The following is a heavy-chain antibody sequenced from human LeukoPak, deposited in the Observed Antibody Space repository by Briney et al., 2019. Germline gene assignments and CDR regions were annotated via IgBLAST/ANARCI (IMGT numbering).Heavy chain of an antibody. CDR3: ARNFYDSSGLTFDY. CDR1: GYTFSSYV. V-gene: IGHV1-18*01. J-gene: IGHJ4*02. CDR2: ISAYDGNT. Sequence: ASVKVSCKASGYTFSSYVISWVRQAPGQGVEWMGWISAYDGNTNYVQKLQGRVTMTTDTSTSTAYMELRSLKSDDTAVYYCARNFYDSSGLTFDYWGQGTLVTVSS. D-gene: IGHD3-22*01.